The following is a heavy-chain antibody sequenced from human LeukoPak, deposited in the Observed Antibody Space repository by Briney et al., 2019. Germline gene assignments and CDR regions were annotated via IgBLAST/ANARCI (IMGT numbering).Heavy chain of an antibody. Sequence: SETLSLTCTVSGGSISRSGYYWTWIRQVPGKGLEWIGHSYNSGITDDNPALKSRVGISVDTSSNHFSLKLTSVTAADTAVYYCARDHSYYNGLTGYPAYDGLDVCGQGTTVTVSS. V-gene: IGHV4-31*03. D-gene: IGHD3-9*01. CDR3: ARDHSYYNGLTGYPAYDGLDV. J-gene: IGHJ6*02. CDR2: SYNSGIT. CDR1: GGSISRSGYY.